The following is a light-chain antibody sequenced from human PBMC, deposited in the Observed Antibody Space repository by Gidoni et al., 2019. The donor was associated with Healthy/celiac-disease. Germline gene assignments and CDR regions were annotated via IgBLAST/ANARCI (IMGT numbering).Light chain of an antibody. CDR2: DAC. CDR3: QQRSNRAT. CDR1: QSVSSY. Sequence: IVLTQSPATLSLSPGERATLSCRASQSVSSYLAWYQQKPGQAPRLLIYDACNRATGLPARCSGSGSGTDFTLTISRQDPEYFAVYYWQQRSNRATFGGXTKVEIK. V-gene: IGKV3-11*01. J-gene: IGKJ4*01.